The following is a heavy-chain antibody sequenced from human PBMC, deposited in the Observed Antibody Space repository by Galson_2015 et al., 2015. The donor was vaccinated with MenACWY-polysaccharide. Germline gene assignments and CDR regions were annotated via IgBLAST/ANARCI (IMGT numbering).Heavy chain of an antibody. V-gene: IGHV3-73*01. CDR2: IRSKANSYAT. CDR1: GFTFSGSA. D-gene: IGHD1-7*01. CDR3: TTSTGAKQRFRY. Sequence: SLRLSCAASGFTFSGSAMHWVRQASGKGLEWVGRIRSKANSYATAYAASVKGRFTISRDDSKNTAYLQMNSLKTEDTAVYYCTTSTGAKQRFRYWGQGTLVTVSS. J-gene: IGHJ4*02.